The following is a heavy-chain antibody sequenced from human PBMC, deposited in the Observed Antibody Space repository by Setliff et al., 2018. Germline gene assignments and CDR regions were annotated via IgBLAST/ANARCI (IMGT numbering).Heavy chain of an antibody. D-gene: IGHD3-3*01. CDR3: ARSIALFGVDVVSCYFDH. V-gene: IGHV1-18*01. CDR2: ISAYNGHT. CDR1: GYNFAESI. J-gene: IGHJ4*02. Sequence: ASVKVSCKASGYNFAESIVSWVRQAPGQGLEWMGWISAYNGHTYSAQKFQARVTLTTDTSTSTAYMGLRSLRSDDTAVYYCARSIALFGVDVVSCYFDHWGQGTLVTVSS.